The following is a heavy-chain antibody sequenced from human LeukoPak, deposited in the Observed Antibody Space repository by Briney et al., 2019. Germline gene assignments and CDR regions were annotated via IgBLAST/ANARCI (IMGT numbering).Heavy chain of an antibody. D-gene: IGHD2-15*01. CDR2: SKNRAQNYIT. CDR3: ARDDGGQGDY. J-gene: IGHJ4*02. V-gene: IGHV3-72*01. CDR1: GFTFSDYY. Sequence: GGSLRLSCAASGFTFSDYYVDWVRQAPGKGLEWIGRSKNRAQNYITQYAAFVQGRFTISRDDSKNSLYLQINTLKTEDTAVYYCARDDGGQGDYWGQGNPGHRLL.